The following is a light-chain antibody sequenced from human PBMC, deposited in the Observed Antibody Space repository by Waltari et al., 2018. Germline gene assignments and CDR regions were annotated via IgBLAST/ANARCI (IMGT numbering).Light chain of an antibody. CDR2: KAS. CDR3: HQYNSYSA. Sequence: DIQMTQSPSTVSASVEDRVTITCRASQGINSWLAWYQQKPGKAPKLLLYKASTLESGVPSRFSGSGSGTEFTLTISSLQPDDFATYYCHQYNSYSAFGQGTKVEVK. J-gene: IGKJ1*01. CDR1: QGINSW. V-gene: IGKV1-5*03.